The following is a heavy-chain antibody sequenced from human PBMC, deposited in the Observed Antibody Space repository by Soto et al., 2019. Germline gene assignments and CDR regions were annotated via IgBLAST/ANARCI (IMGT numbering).Heavy chain of an antibody. D-gene: IGHD2-8*01. CDR1: GGSIRSSSYY. J-gene: IGHJ6*02. CDR2: IYYSGST. V-gene: IGHV4-39*01. CDR3: ARHTEGTNGYYYYGMDV. Sequence: SETLALTCPVSGGSIRSSSYYWGWIRQPPGKGLEWIGSIYYSGSTYYNPSLKSRVTISVDTSKNQFSLKLSSVTAADTAVYYCARHTEGTNGYYYYGMDVWGQGTTVPVPS.